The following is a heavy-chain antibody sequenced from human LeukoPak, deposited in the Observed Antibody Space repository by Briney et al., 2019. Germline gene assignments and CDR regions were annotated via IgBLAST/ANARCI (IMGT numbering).Heavy chain of an antibody. Sequence: PGGSLRLSCAASGFTFSSYWMSWVRQAPGKGLEWVANIKQDGSDIHYVDSVKGRFTISRDNAKNSLYLQMNSLRAEDTALYYYVRGLSRFDPWGQGTLVTVSS. CDR1: GFTFSSYW. CDR2: IKQDGSDI. V-gene: IGHV3-7*01. J-gene: IGHJ5*02. D-gene: IGHD2/OR15-2a*01. CDR3: VRGLSRFDP.